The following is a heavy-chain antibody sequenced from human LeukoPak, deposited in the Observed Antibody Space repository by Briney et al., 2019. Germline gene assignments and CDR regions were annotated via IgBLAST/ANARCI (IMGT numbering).Heavy chain of an antibody. Sequence: GGSLRLSCAASGFTFSSYSMSWVRQAPGKGLEWVSAISGSGGTTYYADSVKGRFTISRDNSKNTLYLQMNSLRAEDTAIYYCATYRQVLLPFESWGQGTLVTVSS. CDR2: ISGSGGTT. D-gene: IGHD2-8*02. J-gene: IGHJ4*02. CDR1: GFTFSSYS. CDR3: ATYRQVLLPFES. V-gene: IGHV3-23*01.